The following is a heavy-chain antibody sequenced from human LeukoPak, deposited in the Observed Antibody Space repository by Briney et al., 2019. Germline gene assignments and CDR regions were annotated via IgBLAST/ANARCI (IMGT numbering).Heavy chain of an antibody. D-gene: IGHD3-10*01. CDR2: IYYSGST. Sequence: SETLSLTCPVSGGPISRLYWNWIRQPPGKGPEWIGYIYYSGSTNYNPSLKRRVSQSVHTPKNQFTLNLSSVPATDAPGYECARVIHMVRGVAMDGWGQGITVTVSS. CDR3: ARVIHMVRGVAMDG. J-gene: IGHJ6*02. CDR1: GGPISRLY. V-gene: IGHV4-59*08.